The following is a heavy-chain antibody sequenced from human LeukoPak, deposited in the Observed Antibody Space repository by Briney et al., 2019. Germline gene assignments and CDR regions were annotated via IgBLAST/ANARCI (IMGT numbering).Heavy chain of an antibody. Sequence: GGSLRLSCAASGFTFRTYSMNWVRQAPGMGLEWVSHISEGSSTIYYADSVKGRFTISRANSKNTLYLQMNSLRAEDTAVYYCAKGLYGDYDYWGQGTLVTVSS. CDR3: AKGLYGDYDY. D-gene: IGHD4-17*01. CDR2: ISEGSSTI. CDR1: GFTFRTYS. V-gene: IGHV3-48*01. J-gene: IGHJ4*02.